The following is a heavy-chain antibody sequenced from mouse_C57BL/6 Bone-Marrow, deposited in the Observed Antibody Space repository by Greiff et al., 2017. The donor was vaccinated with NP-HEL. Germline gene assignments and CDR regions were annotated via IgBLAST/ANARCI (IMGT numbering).Heavy chain of an antibody. Sequence: VQLQQSGAELVRPGTSVKLSCKASGYTFTSYWMHWVKQRPGQGLEWIGVIDPSDSYTNYNQKFKGKATLTVDTSSSTAYMQLSSLTSEDSAVYYCARWGNFWFAYWGQGTLVTVSA. V-gene: IGHV1-59*01. J-gene: IGHJ3*01. D-gene: IGHD2-1*01. CDR2: IDPSDSYT. CDR3: ARWGNFWFAY. CDR1: GYTFTSYW.